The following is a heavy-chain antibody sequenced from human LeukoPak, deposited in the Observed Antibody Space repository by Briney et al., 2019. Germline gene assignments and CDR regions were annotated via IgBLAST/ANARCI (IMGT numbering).Heavy chain of an antibody. CDR3: AGEVGYRGHY. D-gene: IGHD6-13*01. Sequence: GGSLRLSCAASGFTASNNYMGWVRQAPGKGLEWVSVIYSGGTTYYANSVKGRFTISRDNSKNTLYFQMNSLRAEDTAVYYCAGEVGYRGHYLGQGTLVTVSS. V-gene: IGHV3-53*01. CDR2: IYSGGTT. J-gene: IGHJ4*02. CDR1: GFTASNNY.